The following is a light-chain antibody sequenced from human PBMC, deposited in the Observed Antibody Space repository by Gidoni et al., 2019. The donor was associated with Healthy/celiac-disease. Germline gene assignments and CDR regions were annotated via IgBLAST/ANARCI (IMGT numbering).Light chain of an antibody. CDR1: QSVLYSSNNKNH. V-gene: IGKV4-1*01. J-gene: IGKJ4*01. CDR2: WAS. CDR3: QQYYSTPFT. Sequence: DIVMTQSPDSLAVSLGERATINCRSSQSVLYSSNNKNHLVWYQQKPGQPPKLLIYWASTRESGVPDRFSGSGSGTDFTLTISSLQAEDVAVYYCQQYYSTPFTFGGGTKVEIK.